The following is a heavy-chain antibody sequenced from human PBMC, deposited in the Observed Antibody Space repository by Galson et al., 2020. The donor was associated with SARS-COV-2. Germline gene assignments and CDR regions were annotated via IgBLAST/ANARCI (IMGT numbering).Heavy chain of an antibody. J-gene: IGHJ4*02. CDR1: GFTFSSYW. CDR3: ASNARLGRYYFDY. CDR2: IKQDGSEK. Sequence: GGSLRLSCAASGFTFSSYWMSWVRQAPGKGLEWVANIKQDGSEKYYVDSVKGRFTISRDNAKNSLYLQMNSLRAEDTAVYYCASNARLGRYYFDYWGQGTLVTVSS. D-gene: IGHD6-6*01. V-gene: IGHV3-7*02.